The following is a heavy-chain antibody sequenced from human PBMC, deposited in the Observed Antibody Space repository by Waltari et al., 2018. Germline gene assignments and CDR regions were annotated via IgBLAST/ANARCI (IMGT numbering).Heavy chain of an antibody. CDR2: ISSSSSYI. CDR1: GLTFSSYR. D-gene: IGHD6-13*01. CDR3: ARGSPQLVLDY. V-gene: IGHV3-21*01. J-gene: IGHJ4*02. Sequence: EVQLVESGGGLVKPGGSLRLSCAASGLTFSSYRLNWVRRATGKGLEWVSSISSSSSYIYYADSVKGRFTISRDNAKNSLYLQMNSLRAEDTAVYYCARGSPQLVLDYWGQGTLVTVSS.